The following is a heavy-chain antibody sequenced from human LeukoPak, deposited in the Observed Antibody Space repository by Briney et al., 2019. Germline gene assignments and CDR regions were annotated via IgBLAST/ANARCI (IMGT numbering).Heavy chain of an antibody. CDR3: AREEAAGDSRGFDY. CDR2: INPNSGGT. J-gene: IGHJ4*02. Sequence: ASVKVPCKASGYTFTGYYMHWVRQAPGQGLEWMGWINPNSGGTSYAQKFQGRVTMTRNTSTSTVYMELSSLRSEDTAVYYCAREEAAGDSRGFDYWGQGTLVTVSS. V-gene: IGHV1-2*02. D-gene: IGHD6-13*01. CDR1: GYTFTGYY.